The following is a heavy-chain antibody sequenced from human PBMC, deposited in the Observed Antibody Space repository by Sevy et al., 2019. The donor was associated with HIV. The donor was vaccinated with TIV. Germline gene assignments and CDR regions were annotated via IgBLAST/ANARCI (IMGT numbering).Heavy chain of an antibody. Sequence: ASVKVSCKASGGTFSRYGISWVRQAPGQGLEWMGGIIPILGTVNYAQKFQGRVPITADESTKTAYMELSSLRSEDTAVYYCARGGGNGWYYFDYWGQETLVTVSS. V-gene: IGHV1-69*13. CDR2: IIPILGTV. D-gene: IGHD6-19*01. CDR3: ARGGGNGWYYFDY. CDR1: GGTFSRYG. J-gene: IGHJ4*02.